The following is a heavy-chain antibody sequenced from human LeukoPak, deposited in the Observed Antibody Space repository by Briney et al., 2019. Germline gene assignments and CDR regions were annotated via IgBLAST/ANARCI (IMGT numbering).Heavy chain of an antibody. CDR2: ISAYNGNT. CDR3: ARATDSSSWSYYYYYYMDV. Sequence: ASVKVSCKASGYTFTSYGISWVRQAPGQGLEWMGWISAYNGNTNYAQKLQGRVTLTTGTSTTTAYMELRSLRSDDTAVYYCARATDSSSWSYYYYYYMDVWGKGTTVTVSS. V-gene: IGHV1-18*01. D-gene: IGHD6-13*01. CDR1: GYTFTSYG. J-gene: IGHJ6*03.